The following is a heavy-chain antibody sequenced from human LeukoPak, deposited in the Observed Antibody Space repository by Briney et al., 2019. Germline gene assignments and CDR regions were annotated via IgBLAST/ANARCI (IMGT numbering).Heavy chain of an antibody. CDR3: ARSSESYDSSGYYSYYFDY. CDR1: GGSFSGYY. D-gene: IGHD3-22*01. J-gene: IGHJ4*02. Sequence: PSETLSLTCAVYGGSFSGYYWSWIRQPPGKGLEWIGFIYYSGSTHYKPSLKSRGTISVDTSKNQYSLKLSSVTAADTAVYYCARSSESYDSSGYYSYYFDYWGQGTLVTVSS. CDR2: IYYSGST. V-gene: IGHV4-59*01.